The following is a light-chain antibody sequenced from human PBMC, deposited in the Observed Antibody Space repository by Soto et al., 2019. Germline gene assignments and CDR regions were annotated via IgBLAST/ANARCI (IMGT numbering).Light chain of an antibody. CDR1: QSVSNN. J-gene: IGKJ2*01. V-gene: IGKV3-15*01. CDR3: QQYNDWPPYT. CDR2: GAS. Sequence: EIVMTQSPPTLSVSPGERATLSCRASQSVSNNMAWYQQRPGQAPRLPISGASTRATGVPARFSGSGSGTEFTLTISSLQSEDFAVYFCQQYNDWPPYTFGQGTKLEIK.